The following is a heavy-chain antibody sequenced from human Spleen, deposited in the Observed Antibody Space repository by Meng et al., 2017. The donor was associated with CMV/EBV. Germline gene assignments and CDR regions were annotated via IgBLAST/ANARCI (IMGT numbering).Heavy chain of an antibody. CDR2: ISGSGSTI. CDR1: AFTFSDYY. Sequence: LSLTCAASAFTFSDYYMSWIRQAPGKGLEWLSYISGSGSTIYYADSVKGRFTISRDNAKNSLYLQMNSLRAEDTAVYYCARERVYGNDFWSGGDYWGQGTLVTVSS. CDR3: ARERVYGNDFWSGGDY. D-gene: IGHD3-3*01. J-gene: IGHJ4*02. V-gene: IGHV3-11*01.